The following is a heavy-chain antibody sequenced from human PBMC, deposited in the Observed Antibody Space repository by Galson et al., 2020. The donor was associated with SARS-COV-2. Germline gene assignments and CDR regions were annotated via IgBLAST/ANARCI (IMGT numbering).Heavy chain of an antibody. CDR2: FSHGEST. Sequence: SETLSLTCTVSGASISITTYFWAWIRQPPGKGLEWIASFSHGESTYYNPSLKSRVAISVDTSKNQFSLNLESVTDADTAVYYCATVGGEQLVNWFDPWGQGTQVTVSS. CDR3: ATVGGEQLVNWFDP. V-gene: IGHV4-39*07. J-gene: IGHJ5*02. CDR1: GASISITTYF. D-gene: IGHD6-13*01.